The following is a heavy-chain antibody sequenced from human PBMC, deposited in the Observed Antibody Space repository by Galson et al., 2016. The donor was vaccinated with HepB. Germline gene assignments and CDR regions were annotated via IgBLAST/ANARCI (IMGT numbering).Heavy chain of an antibody. CDR2: ISVNADATK. J-gene: IGHJ4*02. Sequence: SLRLSCAASGFTVNNNYMRWVRQAPGKGPEWVAHISVNADATKTYADSVKGRFTISRDDAYNFLYLQMNSLRAEDTAIYYCTTEALSRVGYCSTNSCHPYWGQGTLVTVAS. V-gene: IGHV3-11*04. CDR1: GFTVNNNY. CDR3: TTEALSRVGYCSTNSCHPY. D-gene: IGHD2-2*01.